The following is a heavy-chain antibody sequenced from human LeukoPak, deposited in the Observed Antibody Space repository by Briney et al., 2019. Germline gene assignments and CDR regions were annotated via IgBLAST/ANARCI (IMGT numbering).Heavy chain of an antibody. D-gene: IGHD2-15*01. V-gene: IGHV3-33*01. CDR1: GFTFSSYG. CDR3: ARDLGCSGGSCYPYYYYYGMDV. CDR2: IWYDGSNK. J-gene: IGHJ6*02. Sequence: PGGSLRLPCAASGFTFSSYGMHWVRQAPGKGLEWVAVIWYDGSNKYYADSVKGRFTISRDNSKNTLYLQMNSLRAEDTAVYYCARDLGCSGGSCYPYYYYYGMDVWGQGTTVTVTS.